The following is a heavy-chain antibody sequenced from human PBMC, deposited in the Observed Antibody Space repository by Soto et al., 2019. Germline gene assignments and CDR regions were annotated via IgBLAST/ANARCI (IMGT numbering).Heavy chain of an antibody. Sequence: GGSLRLSCAASGFTFSSYSMNWVRQAPGKGLEWVSSISSSSSYIYYADSVKGRFTISRDNAKNSLYLQMNSLRAEDTAVYYCAREGGKTTDYGGNYYWGQGTLVTVSS. J-gene: IGHJ4*02. V-gene: IGHV3-21*01. D-gene: IGHD4-17*01. CDR2: ISSSSSYI. CDR3: AREGGKTTDYGGNYY. CDR1: GFTFSSYS.